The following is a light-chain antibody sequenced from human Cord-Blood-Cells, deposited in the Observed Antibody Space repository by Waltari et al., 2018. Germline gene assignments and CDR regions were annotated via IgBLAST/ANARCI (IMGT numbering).Light chain of an antibody. CDR1: SSDVGSYNL. V-gene: IGLV2-23*03. J-gene: IGLJ2*01. CDR3: CSYAGSSTFVV. Sequence: QSALTQPASVSGSPGQSITISCTGTSSDVGSYNLVSWYQPHPGKAPKVMIYEGSKRPSGVSNRFSGSKSGNTASLTISGLQAEDEADYYCCSYAGSSTFVVFGGGTKLTVL. CDR2: EGS.